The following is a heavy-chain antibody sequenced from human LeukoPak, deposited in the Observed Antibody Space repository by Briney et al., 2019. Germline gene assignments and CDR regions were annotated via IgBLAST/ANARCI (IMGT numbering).Heavy chain of an antibody. V-gene: IGHV4-59*01. Sequence: KTSETLSLTCAVSGGSISSYYWSWIRQPPGKGLEWIGYIYYSGSTNYNPSLKSRVTISVDTSKNQFSLKLSSVTAADTAVYYCARASTIGGDFDCWGQGTLVTVSS. J-gene: IGHJ4*02. CDR2: IYYSGST. CDR3: ARASTIGGDFDC. CDR1: GGSISSYY. D-gene: IGHD2-21*01.